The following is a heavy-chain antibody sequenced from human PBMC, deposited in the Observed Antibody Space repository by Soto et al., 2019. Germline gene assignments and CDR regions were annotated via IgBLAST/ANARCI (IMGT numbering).Heavy chain of an antibody. J-gene: IGHJ5*02. V-gene: IGHV3-48*01. Sequence: GGSLRLSCAASGFTFSSYSMNWVRQAPGKGLEWVSYISSSSSTIYYADSVKGRFTISRDNAKNSLYLQMDSLRVEDTAVYYCAREGALKPFSSWGQGALVTVSS. CDR2: ISSSSSTI. CDR1: GFTFSSYS. CDR3: AREGALKPFSS.